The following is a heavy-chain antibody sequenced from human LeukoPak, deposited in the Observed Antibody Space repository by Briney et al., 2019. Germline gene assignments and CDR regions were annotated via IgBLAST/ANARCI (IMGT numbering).Heavy chain of an antibody. CDR2: IYTSGST. J-gene: IGHJ4*02. D-gene: IGHD6-19*01. Sequence: SETLSLTCTVSGGSISSGSYYWSWIRQPAGKGLEWIGRIYTSGSTNYNPSLKSRVTISVDTSKNQFSLKLSSVTAADTAVYYCARVGPSGSSFDYWGQGTLVTVSS. CDR3: ARVGPSGSSFDY. V-gene: IGHV4-61*02. CDR1: GGSISSGSYY.